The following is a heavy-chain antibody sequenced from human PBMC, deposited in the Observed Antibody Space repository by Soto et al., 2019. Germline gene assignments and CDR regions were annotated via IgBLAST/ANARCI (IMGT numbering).Heavy chain of an antibody. D-gene: IGHD3-10*01. CDR3: ARDSVFDAFDI. CDR1: GYTFTSYA. V-gene: IGHV1-3*01. Sequence: QVQLVQSGAEVKKPGASVKVSCKASGYTFTSYAMHWVRQAPGQRLEWMGWINAGNGNTKYSQKFKGRVTITRDTSASTAYMELSSLRSEDTAVYYCARDSVFDAFDIWGQGTMVTVSS. CDR2: INAGNGNT. J-gene: IGHJ3*02.